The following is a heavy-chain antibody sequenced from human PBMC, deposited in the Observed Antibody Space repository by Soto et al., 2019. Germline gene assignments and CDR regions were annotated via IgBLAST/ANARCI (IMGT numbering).Heavy chain of an antibody. Sequence: SETLSLTCTVFGGSISSGGYYWSWIRQHPGKGLEWIGYIYYSGSTYYNPSLKSRVTISVDTSKNQFSLKLSSVTAADTAMYYCARHRPGVDFWTHRMDVWGQGTTVTVSS. CDR2: IYYSGST. CDR3: ARHRPGVDFWTHRMDV. CDR1: GGSISSGGYY. J-gene: IGHJ6*02. V-gene: IGHV4-31*03. D-gene: IGHD3-3*01.